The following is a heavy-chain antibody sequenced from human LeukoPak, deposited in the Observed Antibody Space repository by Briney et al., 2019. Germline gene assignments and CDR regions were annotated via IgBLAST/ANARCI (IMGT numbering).Heavy chain of an antibody. CDR2: ISWDGGST. Sequence: GGSLGLSCAASGFTFDDYAMHWVRQAPGKGLEWVSLISWDGGSTYYADSVKGRFTISRDNSKNSLYLQMNSLRAEDTASYYCAKDAYCSSTSCYYMDVWGKGTTVTVSS. D-gene: IGHD2-2*01. J-gene: IGHJ6*03. CDR3: AKDAYCSSTSCYYMDV. CDR1: GFTFDDYA. V-gene: IGHV3-43D*04.